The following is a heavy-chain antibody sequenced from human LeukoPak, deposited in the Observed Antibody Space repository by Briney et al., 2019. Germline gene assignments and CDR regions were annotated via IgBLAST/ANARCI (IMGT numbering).Heavy chain of an antibody. J-gene: IGHJ4*02. CDR3: ARISVTSYYFDY. CDR1: GFTLSDYW. V-gene: IGHV3-7*01. Sequence: GGSLRLSCAASGFTLSDYWMTWVRQAPGKGLEWVANIKLDGSERYYVDSVKGRFTISRDNAKSSLYLQMNSLRAEDTAVYHCARISVTSYYFDYWGQGTLVTVSS. CDR2: IKLDGSER. D-gene: IGHD3-16*02.